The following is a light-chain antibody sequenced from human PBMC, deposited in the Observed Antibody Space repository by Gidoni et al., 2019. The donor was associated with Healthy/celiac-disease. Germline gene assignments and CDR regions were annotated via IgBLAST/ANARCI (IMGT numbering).Light chain of an antibody. CDR1: QSISSY. J-gene: IGKJ1*01. Sequence: DIQMTQSPSSLSASVGKRVTSTSRASQSISSYLNWYQQKPGKAPKLLIYAASSLQSGVPSRFSGSGSGTDFTLTISSLPPEDFAPYYCQHGYSTPTFXPXTKVEIK. CDR3: QHGYSTPT. CDR2: AAS. V-gene: IGKV1-39*01.